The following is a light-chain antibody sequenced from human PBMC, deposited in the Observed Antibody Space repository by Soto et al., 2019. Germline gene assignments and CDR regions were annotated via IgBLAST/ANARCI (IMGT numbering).Light chain of an antibody. V-gene: IGLV1-44*01. Sequence: QSVLTQPPSASGTPGQRVTISCSGSSSNIGSNTVNWYQQLPGTAPKLLIYNNNQRPSGVPDRFSGSKSGTSASLAISGLQYEDEADYYCAAWDDSLNGLVFATGTKVTVL. CDR1: SSNIGSNT. CDR2: NNN. CDR3: AAWDDSLNGLV. J-gene: IGLJ1*01.